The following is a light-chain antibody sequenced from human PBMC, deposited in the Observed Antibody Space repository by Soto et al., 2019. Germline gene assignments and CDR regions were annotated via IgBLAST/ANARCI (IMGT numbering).Light chain of an antibody. CDR2: LGS. V-gene: IGKV2-28*01. CDR1: QSLLHSNGYNY. Sequence: IVMTQSPLSLPVIPGEPASISCRSSQSLLHSNGYNYLDWYLQKAGQSPQLLIYLGSNRSSGVPDRFSGSGSGTDFTLKISRVEAEDVGVYYCMQALQTPITFGQGTRLEIK. CDR3: MQALQTPIT. J-gene: IGKJ5*01.